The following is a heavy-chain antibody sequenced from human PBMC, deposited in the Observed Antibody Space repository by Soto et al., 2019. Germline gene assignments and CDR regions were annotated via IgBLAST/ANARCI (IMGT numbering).Heavy chain of an antibody. D-gene: IGHD1-7*01. V-gene: IGHV4-34*01. CDR1: GGSFSGYY. CDR2: INHSGST. CDR3: ARVQTGTRNHDYYYYMDV. Sequence: SETLSLTCAVYGGSFSGYYWSWIRQPPGKGLEWIGEINHSGSTNYNPSLKSRVTISVDTSKNQFSLKLSSVTAADTAVYYCARVQTGTRNHDYYYYMDVWGKGTTVTVSS. J-gene: IGHJ6*03.